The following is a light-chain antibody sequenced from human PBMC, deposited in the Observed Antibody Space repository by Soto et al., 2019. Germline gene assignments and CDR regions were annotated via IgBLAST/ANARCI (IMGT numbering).Light chain of an antibody. Sequence: EIVMTQSPATLSVSPGETTRLSCRASQSINSDVAWYQQKVGQTPRLLIHGASSRATGIPDRFSGSGSGTDFTLTISSLEPEDFAVYYCQQRGNRPPWTFGQGSKVDIK. CDR1: QSINSD. V-gene: IGKV3-11*01. CDR2: GAS. CDR3: QQRGNRPPWT. J-gene: IGKJ1*01.